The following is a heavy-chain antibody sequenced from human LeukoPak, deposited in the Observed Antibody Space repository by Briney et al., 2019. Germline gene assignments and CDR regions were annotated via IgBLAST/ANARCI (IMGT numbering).Heavy chain of an antibody. V-gene: IGHV1-8*01. Sequence: GASVKVSCKASGYTFTSHDINWVRQATGQGPEWMGWMNPNSGNTGYAQKFQGRVTMTRNTSISTAYMELSSLRSEDTAVYYCARAGGYCGSTNCPYYFDYWGQETLVTVSS. CDR3: ARAGGYCGSTNCPYYFDY. CDR2: MNPNSGNT. D-gene: IGHD2-2*01. J-gene: IGHJ4*02. CDR1: GYTFTSHD.